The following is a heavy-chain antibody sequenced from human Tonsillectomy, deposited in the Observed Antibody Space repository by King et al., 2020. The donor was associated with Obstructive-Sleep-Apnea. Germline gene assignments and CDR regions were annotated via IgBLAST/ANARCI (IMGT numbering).Heavy chain of an antibody. CDR1: GGSFSGYY. V-gene: IGHV4-34*01. J-gene: IGHJ3*02. CDR3: ARVGSSWLDAFDI. D-gene: IGHD6-13*01. CDR2: INHSGST. Sequence: VQLQQWGAGLLKPSETLSLTCAVYGGSFSGYYWSWIRQPPGKGLEWIGEINHSGSTNYNPSLKSRVTISVDTSKNQFSLKLSSVTAADTAVYYCARVGSSWLDAFDIWGQGTMVTVSS.